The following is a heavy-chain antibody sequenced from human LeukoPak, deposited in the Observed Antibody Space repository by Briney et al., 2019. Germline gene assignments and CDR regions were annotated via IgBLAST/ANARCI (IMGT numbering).Heavy chain of an antibody. V-gene: IGHV1-24*01. J-gene: IGHJ5*02. CDR2: FDPEDGET. D-gene: IGHD3-10*01. CDR3: ATGLTYYYGSGISFP. CDR1: GYTLTELS. Sequence: ASVNVSCKVSGYTLTELSMHWVRQAPGKGRGWMSGFDPEDGETIYAQKFQSRVTMTEDTSTDTAYMELSSLRSEDTAVYYCATGLTYYYGSGISFPWGQGTLVTVSS.